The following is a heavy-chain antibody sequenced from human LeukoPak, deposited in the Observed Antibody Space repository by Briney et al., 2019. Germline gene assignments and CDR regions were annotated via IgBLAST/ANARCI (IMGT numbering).Heavy chain of an antibody. Sequence: GGSLRLSCAASGFTFSSYWMHWVRQAPGKGLVWVSRVSRDGSTTNYADSVKGRFTISRDNAKNTLYLQMNSLRAEDMAVYYCARDSTSMGNWFDPWGQGILVTVSS. J-gene: IGHJ5*02. V-gene: IGHV3-74*01. CDR1: GFTFSSYW. CDR3: ARDSTSMGNWFDP. CDR2: VSRDGSTT. D-gene: IGHD2-2*01.